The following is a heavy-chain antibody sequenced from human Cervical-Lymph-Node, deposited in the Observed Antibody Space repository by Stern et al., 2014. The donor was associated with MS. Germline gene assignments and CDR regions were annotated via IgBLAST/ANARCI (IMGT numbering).Heavy chain of an antibody. CDR1: GGSVSSTNW. D-gene: IGHD2/OR15-2a*01. V-gene: IGHV4-4*02. CDR3: AGERQQYCNSEGCSYWYFDL. Sequence: QVQLQESGPGLVKPSGTLSLTCAVSGGSVSSTNWWSWVRQSPGKGLEWIGNIYYSGAATYLPSLRSRVSIPLDTSKNHLSLHLTSVTAADTAVCYCAGERQQYCNSEGCSYWYFDLWGRGTLVTVSS. CDR2: IYYSGAA. J-gene: IGHJ2*01.